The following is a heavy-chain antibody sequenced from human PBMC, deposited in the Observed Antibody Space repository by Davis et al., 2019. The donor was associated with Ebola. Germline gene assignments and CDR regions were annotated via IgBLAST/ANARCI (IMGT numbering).Heavy chain of an antibody. J-gene: IGHJ4*02. D-gene: IGHD3-3*01. Sequence: GGSLRLSCAASGFTFSSYAMHWVRQAPGKGLEWVAVISYDGSNKYYADSVKGRFTISRDNSKNSLYLQMNSLRTEDTALYYCAKDMNRVFWSGYYRYWGQGTLVTVSS. CDR2: ISYDGSNK. CDR3: AKDMNRVFWSGYYRY. V-gene: IGHV3-30-3*01. CDR1: GFTFSSYA.